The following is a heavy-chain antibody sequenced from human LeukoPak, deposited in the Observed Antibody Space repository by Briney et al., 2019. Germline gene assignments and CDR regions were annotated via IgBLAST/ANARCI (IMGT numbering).Heavy chain of an antibody. J-gene: IGHJ2*01. V-gene: IGHV3-23*01. CDR1: GFTFSSYA. Sequence: GGSLRLSCAASGFTFSSYAMSWVRQAPGKGLEWVSAISGSGGSTYYADSVKDRFTISRDNSKNTLYLQMSSLRAEDTAVYYCAKDSLNYDFWSGYEGGWYFDLWGRGTLVTVSS. CDR3: AKDSLNYDFWSGYEGGWYFDL. CDR2: ISGSGGST. D-gene: IGHD3-3*01.